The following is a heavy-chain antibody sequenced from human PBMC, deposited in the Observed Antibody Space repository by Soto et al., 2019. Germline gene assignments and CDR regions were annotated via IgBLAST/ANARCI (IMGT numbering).Heavy chain of an antibody. Sequence: PSETLSLTCTVSGASISSSYWSWIRRPPGKGLEWIGYIYHSGSTKYNPSLKSRVTISVDTSKNQFSVKLSSVTAADTAVYYCARVWGLDYIDSWGQGTRVTVPQ. CDR1: GASISSSY. J-gene: IGHJ4*02. D-gene: IGHD7-27*01. V-gene: IGHV4-59*01. CDR3: ARVWGLDYIDS. CDR2: IYHSGST.